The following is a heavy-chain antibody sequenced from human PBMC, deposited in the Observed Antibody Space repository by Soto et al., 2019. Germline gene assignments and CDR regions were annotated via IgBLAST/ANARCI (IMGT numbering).Heavy chain of an antibody. CDR1: GGSISSSSYY. CDR3: ASTGLLAARPEETFDY. Sequence: SETLSLTCTVSGGSISSSSYYWGWIRQPPGKGLEWIGSIYYSGSTYYNPSLKSRVTISVDTSKNQFSLKLSSVTAADTAVYFCASTGLLAARPEETFDYWGQGTLVTVSS. J-gene: IGHJ4*02. V-gene: IGHV4-39*07. CDR2: IYYSGST. D-gene: IGHD6-6*01.